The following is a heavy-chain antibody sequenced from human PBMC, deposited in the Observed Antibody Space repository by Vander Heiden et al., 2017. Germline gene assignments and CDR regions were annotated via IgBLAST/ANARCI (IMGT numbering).Heavy chain of an antibody. V-gene: IGHV1-8*01. D-gene: IGHD2-2*01. CDR2: MTPNSGNT. CDR3: ARGYGGIVVVPAGY. CDR1: GYTFPSYD. J-gene: IGHJ4*02. Sequence: QVQLVPSGAEVKKPGASVKVSCKASGYTFPSYDIHWVRQAAGQGLEWMGWMTPNSGNTGYAQKFQGRVTMTRNTSISTAYMELSGLRSEDTAVYYCARGYGGIVVVPAGYWGQGTLVTVSS.